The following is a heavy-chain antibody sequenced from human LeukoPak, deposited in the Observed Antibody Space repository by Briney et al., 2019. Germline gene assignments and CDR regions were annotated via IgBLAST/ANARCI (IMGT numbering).Heavy chain of an antibody. CDR2: ISGSGGST. Sequence: GGSLRLSCAASGFTFSSYAMSWVRQAPGKGLEWVSAISGSGGSTYYADSVKGRFTISRDNSKNTLYLQMNSLRAEDTAVYYCAKRGYYYDSSGPYYFDYWGQGTLVTVSS. D-gene: IGHD3-22*01. V-gene: IGHV3-23*01. CDR3: AKRGYYYDSSGPYYFDY. J-gene: IGHJ4*02. CDR1: GFTFSSYA.